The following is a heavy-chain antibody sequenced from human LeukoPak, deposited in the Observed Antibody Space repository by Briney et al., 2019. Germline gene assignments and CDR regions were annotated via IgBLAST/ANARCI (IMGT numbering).Heavy chain of an antibody. CDR2: ISAYNGNT. D-gene: IGHD2-2*01. CDR3: AREDPLHGLGYCSSTSCYPRGG. CDR1: GYTFTSYG. J-gene: IGHJ4*02. Sequence: ASVKVSCKASGYTFTSYGISWVRQAPGQGLEWMGWISAYNGNTNYAQKLQGRVTMTTDTSTSTAYMELRSLRSDDTAVYYCAREDPLHGLGYCSSTSCYPRGGWGQGTLVTVSS. V-gene: IGHV1-18*01.